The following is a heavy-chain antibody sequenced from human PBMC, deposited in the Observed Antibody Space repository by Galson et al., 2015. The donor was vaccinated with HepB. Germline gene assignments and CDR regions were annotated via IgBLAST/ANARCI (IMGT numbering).Heavy chain of an antibody. CDR2: ISANRGNT. CDR3: ARDRNYRFGH. V-gene: IGHV1-18*01. Sequence: SVKVSCKASGYPFTINGISWVRQAPGQGLEWMGWISANRGNTIYAYKFQGRVTLITDTSTSTAYMELRNLGSDDTAVYYCARDRNYRFGHWGPRTLVTVSP. CDR1: GYPFTING. J-gene: IGHJ4*02. D-gene: IGHD1-7*01.